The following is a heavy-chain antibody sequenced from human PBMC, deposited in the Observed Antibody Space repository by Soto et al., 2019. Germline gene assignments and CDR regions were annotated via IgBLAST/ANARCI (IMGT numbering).Heavy chain of an antibody. Sequence: PSETLSLTCTVSGGSIGSYYWSWIRQPPGKGLEWIGYIYYSGSTNYNPSLKSRVTISVDTSKNQFSLKLSSVTAADTAVYYCARDGKGYYDSSGYSLWGQGTLVTVSS. D-gene: IGHD3-22*01. J-gene: IGHJ4*02. CDR3: ARDGKGYYDSSGYSL. CDR1: GGSIGSYY. V-gene: IGHV4-59*01. CDR2: IYYSGST.